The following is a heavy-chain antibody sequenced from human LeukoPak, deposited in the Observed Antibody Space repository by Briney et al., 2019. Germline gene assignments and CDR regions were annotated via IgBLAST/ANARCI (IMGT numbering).Heavy chain of an antibody. CDR3: ARHRFASAVILDY. CDR1: GGAVTSFY. CDR2: FYYSGST. J-gene: IGHJ4*02. V-gene: IGHV4-59*08. D-gene: IGHD2-21*02. Sequence: PSETLSLTCSVSGGAVTSFYWSWIRQSPGKGLEWIGYFYYSGSTKYNPSLKSRVTMSGDTSENQLSLKLRSVTAADTAMYYCARHRFASAVILDYWGQGDPVTVSS.